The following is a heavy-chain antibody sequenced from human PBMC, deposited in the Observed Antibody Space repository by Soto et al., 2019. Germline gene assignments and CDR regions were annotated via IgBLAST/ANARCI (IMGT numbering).Heavy chain of an antibody. V-gene: IGHV4-30-4*01. CDR3: ARGSPDYCSSTSCYFSNWFDP. CDR2: IYYSGST. J-gene: IGHJ5*02. D-gene: IGHD2-2*01. CDR1: GGSISSGDYY. Sequence: SETLSLTCTVSGGSISSGDYYWSWIRQPPGKGLEWIGYIYYSGSTYYNPSLKSRVTISVDTSKNQFSLKLSSVTAADTAVYYCARGSPDYCSSTSCYFSNWFDPWGQGTLVTVSS.